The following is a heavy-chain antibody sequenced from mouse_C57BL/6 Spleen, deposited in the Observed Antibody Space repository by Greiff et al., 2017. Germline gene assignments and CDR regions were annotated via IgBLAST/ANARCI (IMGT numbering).Heavy chain of an antibody. CDR2: IHPNSGST. CDR3: ARSLGYAAFDY. CDR1: GYTFTSYW. V-gene: IGHV1-64*01. J-gene: IGHJ2*01. Sequence: QVQLQQPGAELVKPGASVKLSCKASGYTFTSYWMHWVKQRPGQGLEWIGMIHPNSGSTNYNAKFKSKATLTVDKSSSTAYMQLSSLTSEDSAVYYCARSLGYAAFDYWGQGTTLTVSS. D-gene: IGHD2-2*01.